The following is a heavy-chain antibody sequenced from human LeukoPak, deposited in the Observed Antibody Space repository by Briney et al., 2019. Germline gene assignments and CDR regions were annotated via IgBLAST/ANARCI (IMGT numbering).Heavy chain of an antibody. CDR1: GGTFSSYA. CDR2: IIPIFGTA. CDR3: ASSASVIAARSMYY. Sequence: SVKVSCKASGGTFSSYAISWVRQAPGQGLEWMGRIIPIFGTANYAQKFQGRVTITTDESTSTAYMGLSSLRSEDTAVYFCASSASVIAARSMYYWGQGTLVTVSS. V-gene: IGHV1-69*05. J-gene: IGHJ4*02. D-gene: IGHD6-6*01.